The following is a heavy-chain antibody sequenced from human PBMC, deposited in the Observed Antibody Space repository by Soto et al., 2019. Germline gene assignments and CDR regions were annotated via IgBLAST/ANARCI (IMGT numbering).Heavy chain of an antibody. V-gene: IGHV1-69*13. CDR3: ARDYPVTTHYYYGMDV. D-gene: IGHD4-4*01. J-gene: IGHJ6*02. Sequence: ASVKVSCKASGGTFSSYAISWVRQAPGQGLEWMGGIIPIFGTANYAQKFQGRVTITADESTSTAYMELSSLRSEDTAVYYSARDYPVTTHYYYGMDVWGQGTTVTVSS. CDR2: IIPIFGTA. CDR1: GGTFSSYA.